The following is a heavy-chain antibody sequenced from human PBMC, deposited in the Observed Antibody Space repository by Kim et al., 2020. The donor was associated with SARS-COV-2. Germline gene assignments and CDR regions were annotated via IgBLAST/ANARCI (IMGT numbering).Heavy chain of an antibody. J-gene: IGHJ6*03. CDR2: INAGNGNT. D-gene: IGHD3-22*01. CDR3: ARASPYYDTGDYYYYY. V-gene: IGHV1-3*01. CDR1: GYIFTSYA. Sequence: ASVKVSCKASGYIFTSYAIHWVRQAPGQRLEWMGWINAGNGNTKYSQKFQGRVSITKDTSANTAYMELSSLRSEDTAVYYCARASPYYDTGDYYYYY.